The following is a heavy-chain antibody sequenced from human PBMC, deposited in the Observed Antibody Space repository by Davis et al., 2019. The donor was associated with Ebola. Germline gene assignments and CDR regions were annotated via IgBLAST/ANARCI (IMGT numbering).Heavy chain of an antibody. CDR1: GYTFTSYA. V-gene: IGHV1-3*01. CDR3: AREPRGYSYGSFYDY. D-gene: IGHD5-18*01. Sequence: ASVKVSCKASGYTFTSYAMHWVRQAPGQRLEWMGWINAGNGNTKYSQKFQGRVTITRDTSASTAYMELRSLRSDDTAVYYCAREPRGYSYGSFYDYWGQGTLVTVSS. J-gene: IGHJ4*02. CDR2: INAGNGNT.